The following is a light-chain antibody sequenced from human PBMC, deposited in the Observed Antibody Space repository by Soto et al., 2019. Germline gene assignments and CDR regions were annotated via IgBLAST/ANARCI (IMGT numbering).Light chain of an antibody. CDR3: QQSYIAPLT. CDR2: AAS. J-gene: IGKJ4*01. CDR1: QTISGF. Sequence: IQMSQTQSSLSASGGDRVAITCRASQTISGFLNWYQQKPGEAPKLLIYAASTLQSGVPSRFSGSGSGTDFTLTISSLQPEDFATYYCQQSYIAPLTFGGGTKVDI. V-gene: IGKV1-39*01.